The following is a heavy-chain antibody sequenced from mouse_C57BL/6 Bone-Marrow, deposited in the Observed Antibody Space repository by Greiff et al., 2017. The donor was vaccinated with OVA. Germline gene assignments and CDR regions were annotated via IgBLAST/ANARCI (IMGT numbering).Heavy chain of an antibody. J-gene: IGHJ1*03. Sequence: VQLQQSGAELAKPGASVKLSCKASGYTFTSYWMHWVKQRPGQGLEWIGYINPSSGYTKYNQKFKDKATLTAAKSSSTAYMHLSSLTYEDSAVYYCASYYSTFWYFDVWGTGTTVTVSS. V-gene: IGHV1-7*01. CDR1: GYTFTSYW. CDR2: INPSSGYT. D-gene: IGHD2-5*01. CDR3: ASYYSTFWYFDV.